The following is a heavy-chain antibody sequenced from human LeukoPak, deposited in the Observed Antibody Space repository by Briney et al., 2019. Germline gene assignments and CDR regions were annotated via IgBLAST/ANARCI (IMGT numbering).Heavy chain of an antibody. CDR3: ASHGDPLYYHYYGMDV. V-gene: IGHV3-66*04. D-gene: IGHD2-21*01. CDR2: IYSGGST. J-gene: IGHJ6*02. Sequence: GGSPRLSCAASGFTVSSNYMSWVRQAPGKGLEWVSVIYSGGSTYYADSVKGRFTISRDNSKNTLYLQMNSLRAEDTAVYYCASHGDPLYYHYYGMDVWGQGTTVTASS. CDR1: GFTVSSNY.